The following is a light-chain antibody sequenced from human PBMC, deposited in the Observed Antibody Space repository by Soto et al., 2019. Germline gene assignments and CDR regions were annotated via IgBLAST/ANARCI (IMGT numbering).Light chain of an antibody. CDR1: QNINTW. CDR3: QQDNGNGR. Sequence: DIQMTQSPSTLSASVGDRVTITCRASQNINTWLAWYQQKPGKAPKLLIHKASSLQSGVPSRFSGSGSWTEFTLTISSLDPDDVATYYCQQDNGNGRFGQGTKVEIK. V-gene: IGKV1-5*03. J-gene: IGKJ1*01. CDR2: KAS.